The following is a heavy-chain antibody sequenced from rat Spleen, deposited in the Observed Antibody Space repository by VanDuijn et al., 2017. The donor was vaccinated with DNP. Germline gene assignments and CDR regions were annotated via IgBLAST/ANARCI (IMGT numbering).Heavy chain of an antibody. CDR2: VWSNGDT. D-gene: IGHD1-12*02. Sequence: QVQLKESGPGLVQPSQTLSLTCTVSGFSLTMYHVHWVRQPPGKGLEWMGIVWSNGDTSYNSVLKSRLSISRDTSKSQVFLKMNGLQTEDTATYFCTRKMDWGQGVMVTVSA. J-gene: IGHJ2*01. CDR1: GFSLTMYH. CDR3: TRKMD. V-gene: IGHV2-32*01.